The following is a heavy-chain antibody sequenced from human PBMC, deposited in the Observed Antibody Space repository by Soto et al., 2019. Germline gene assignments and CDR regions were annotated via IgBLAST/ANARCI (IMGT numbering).Heavy chain of an antibody. V-gene: IGHV1-69*04. CDR2: IIPILGIA. CDR1: GGTFSSYT. D-gene: IGHD3-22*01. J-gene: IGHJ4*02. CDR3: ARDPGGYYYDSSGYYPTFDY. Sequence: GASVKVSCKASGGTFSSYTISWVRQAPGQGLEWMGRIIPILGIANYAQKFQGRVTITADKSTSTAYMELSSLRSEDTAVYYCARDPGGYYYDSSGYYPTFDYWGQGTLVTVSS.